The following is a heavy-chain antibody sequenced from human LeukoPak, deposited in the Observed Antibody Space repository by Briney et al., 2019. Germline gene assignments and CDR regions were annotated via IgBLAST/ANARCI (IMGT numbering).Heavy chain of an antibody. CDR3: TRENYYYGTSDQVS. Sequence: PGGSLRLSCAASAFTFSGYWMTWVRQAPGKGLEWVANVNQDGNNKNYVDSVKGRFTISRDNAKNSVYLQMNSLRAEDTAVYYCTRENYYYGTSDQVSSGQGTLVTVSS. CDR1: AFTFSGYW. CDR2: VNQDGNNK. V-gene: IGHV3-7*03. J-gene: IGHJ5*02. D-gene: IGHD3-22*01.